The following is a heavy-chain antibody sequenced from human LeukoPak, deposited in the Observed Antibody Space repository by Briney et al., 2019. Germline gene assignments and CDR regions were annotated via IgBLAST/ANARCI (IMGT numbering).Heavy chain of an antibody. Sequence: GGSLRLSCAASGFIFSSYWMHWVRQAPGKGLVWVSRISSDGSSTNYADFVKGRFTISRDNARNTLFLQMNSLRAEDTAVYYCVRDSGSSEYYFDYWGQGTLVTVSS. V-gene: IGHV3-74*01. CDR1: GFIFSSYW. J-gene: IGHJ4*02. CDR2: ISSDGSST. D-gene: IGHD1-26*01. CDR3: VRDSGSSEYYFDY.